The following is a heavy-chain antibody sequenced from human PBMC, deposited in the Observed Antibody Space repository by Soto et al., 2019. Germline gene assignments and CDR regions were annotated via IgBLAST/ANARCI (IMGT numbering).Heavy chain of an antibody. CDR3: GSVRPSGYVLS. CDR2: VYFSGNT. CDR1: GGSLSSYY. J-gene: IGHJ5*02. V-gene: IGHV4-59*01. D-gene: IGHD6-25*01. Sequence: XLTGTVAGGSLSSYYWTWIRQSPGKGLEWIGYVYFSGNTNYNPSLKSRVTISVDTSKNQFSLRLASVTAADTAFYYCGSVRPSGYVLSWGQGTPVTVYS.